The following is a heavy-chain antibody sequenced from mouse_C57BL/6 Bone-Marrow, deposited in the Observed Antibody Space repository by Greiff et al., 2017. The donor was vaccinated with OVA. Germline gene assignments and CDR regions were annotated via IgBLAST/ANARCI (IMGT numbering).Heavy chain of an antibody. CDR1: GYTFTSYG. CDR2: IYPRSGNT. V-gene: IGHV1-81*01. Sequence: QVQLKQSGAELARPGASVKLSCKASGYTFTSYGISWVKQRTGQGLEWIGEIYPRSGNTYYNEKFKGKATLTADKSSSTAYMELRSLTSEDSAVYFGARDYYGSSWYFDVWGTGTTVTVSS. J-gene: IGHJ1*03. CDR3: ARDYYGSSWYFDV. D-gene: IGHD1-1*01.